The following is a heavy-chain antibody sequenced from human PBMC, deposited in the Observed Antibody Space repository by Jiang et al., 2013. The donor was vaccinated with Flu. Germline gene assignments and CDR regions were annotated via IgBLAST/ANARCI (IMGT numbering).Heavy chain of an antibody. CDR1: GYPLSEFS. Sequence: SGAEVKRPGASVQVSCTVSGYPLSEFSMHWVRQTPGKGLEWMGGFVPEDAKTIYAQEFQGRVTMTEDTSTNTAYMELTGLRSDDTAVYYCATGYCSGGSCYEQTDTDWYFDLWGLAPWSVSPQ. J-gene: IGHJ2*01. CDR2: FVPEDAKT. V-gene: IGHV1-24*01. CDR3: ATGYCSGGSCYEQTDTDWYFDL. D-gene: IGHD2-15*01.